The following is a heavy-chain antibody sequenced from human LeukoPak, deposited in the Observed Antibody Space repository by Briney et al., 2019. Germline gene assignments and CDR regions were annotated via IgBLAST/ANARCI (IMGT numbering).Heavy chain of an antibody. D-gene: IGHD6-13*01. J-gene: IGHJ4*02. CDR3: ARTQPFGLASKHTDSSSSFVDY. CDR1: GGSISSGGYS. Sequence: PSETLSLTCAVSGGSISSGGYSWSWIRQPPGKGLEWIGYIYHSGSTYYNPSLKSRVTISVDTSKNQFSLKLSSVTAADTAVYYCARTQPFGLASKHTDSSSSFVDYWGQGTLVTVSS. CDR2: IYHSGST. V-gene: IGHV4-30-2*01.